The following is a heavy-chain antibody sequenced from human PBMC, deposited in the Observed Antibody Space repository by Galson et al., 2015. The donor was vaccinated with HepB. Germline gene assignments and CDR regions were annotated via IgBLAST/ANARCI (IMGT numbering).Heavy chain of an antibody. D-gene: IGHD2/OR15-2a*01. CDR1: GGSISTYY. V-gene: IGHV4-59*01. CDR3: ARAPSAIIVKYFDL. J-gene: IGHJ2*01. CDR2: VYHSGST. Sequence: ETLSLTCTVSGGSISTYYWSWIRQSPGKGLEWIGYVYHSGSTNYNPSLKSRVTISLDTSKNQFSLKLRSVTAADTAVYYCARAPSAIIVKYFDLWGRGTLVTVSS.